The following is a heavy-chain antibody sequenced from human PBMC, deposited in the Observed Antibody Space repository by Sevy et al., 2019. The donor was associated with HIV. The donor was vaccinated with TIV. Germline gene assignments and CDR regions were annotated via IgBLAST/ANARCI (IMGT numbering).Heavy chain of an antibody. CDR1: GFTFSSYA. J-gene: IGHJ3*02. CDR2: ISGSGGST. Sequence: GGSLRLSCAASGFTFSSYAMSWVRQAPGKGLEWVSAISGSGGSTYYVDSVKGRFTISRDNSKNTLYLQMNSLRAEDTAVYYCSGYYGSGSPRGNAFDIWGQGTMVTVSS. V-gene: IGHV3-23*01. D-gene: IGHD3-10*01. CDR3: SGYYGSGSPRGNAFDI.